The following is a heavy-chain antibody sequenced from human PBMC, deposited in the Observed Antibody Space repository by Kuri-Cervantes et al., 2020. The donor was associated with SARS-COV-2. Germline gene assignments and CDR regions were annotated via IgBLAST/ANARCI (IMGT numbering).Heavy chain of an antibody. J-gene: IGHJ5*02. CDR2: ISYGGSKR. CDR3: VTLPRSGRSERWFSVWFDP. D-gene: IGHD3-10*01. Sequence: GESLKISCAASGLTFSSYGMHWVRQTPGKGLQWVAVISYGGSKRYYADAVKGRFTISRDNSKNMLHLQMNSLRAEDTAVYFCVTLPRSGRSERWFSVWFDPWGQGTLVTVSS. CDR1: GLTFSSYG. V-gene: IGHV3-30*03.